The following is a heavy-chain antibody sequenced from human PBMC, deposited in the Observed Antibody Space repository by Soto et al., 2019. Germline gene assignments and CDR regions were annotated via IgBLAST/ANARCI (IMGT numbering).Heavy chain of an antibody. CDR1: GGSISSGDYY. D-gene: IGHD1-26*01. Sequence: SETLSLTCTVSGGSISSGDYYWSWIRQPPGKGLGWIGYIYYSGSTYYNPSLKSRVTISVDTSKNQFSLKLSSVTAADTAVYYCARASFPGGSYPDYYYYYGMDVWGQGTTVTVSS. J-gene: IGHJ6*02. CDR2: IYYSGST. V-gene: IGHV4-30-4*01. CDR3: ARASFPGGSYPDYYYYYGMDV.